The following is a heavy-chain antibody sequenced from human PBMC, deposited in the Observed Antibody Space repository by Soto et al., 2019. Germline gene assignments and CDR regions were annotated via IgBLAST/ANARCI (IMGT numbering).Heavy chain of an antibody. CDR2: INSDGSVS. V-gene: IGHV3-74*02. Sequence: EVQLVESGGGLVQPGGSLRLSCAASGFTFSNYWMYWVRQAPGKGLEWVSRINSDGSVSSYADSVKGRLTISRDNVKSTLYLQMDSLRAEYTALYYCARGDCCGGTCYSLAGSFYYYMDVWGKGTTVTVFS. CDR3: ARGDCCGGTCYSLAGSFYYYMDV. J-gene: IGHJ6*03. D-gene: IGHD2-15*01. CDR1: GFTFSNYW.